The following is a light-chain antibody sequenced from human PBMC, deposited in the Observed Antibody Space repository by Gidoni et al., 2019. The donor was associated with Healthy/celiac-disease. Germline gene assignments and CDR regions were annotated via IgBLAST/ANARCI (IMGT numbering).Light chain of an antibody. Sequence: DIVMTQSPDPLAVSLGERATINCKSSQSVLYSSNNKNYLAWYQQKPGQPPKLLIYWASTRESGVPDRFSGSGSGTDFTLTISSLQAEDVAVYYCQQYYSTRTFGGGTKVEIK. CDR1: QSVLYSSNNKNY. CDR2: WAS. J-gene: IGKJ4*01. CDR3: QQYYSTRT. V-gene: IGKV4-1*01.